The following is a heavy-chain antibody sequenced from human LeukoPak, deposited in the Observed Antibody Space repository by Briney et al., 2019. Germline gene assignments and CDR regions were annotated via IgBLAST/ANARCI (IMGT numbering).Heavy chain of an antibody. J-gene: IGHJ5*02. D-gene: IGHD2-8*02. Sequence: SETLSLTCAVYGGFFSGYYWSWIRQPPGKGLEWIGEINNSGSNNYNPSLKTRVTISQDTSKTQFSLKLSSVTAADTAVYYCARGFSPSDLVVRSGYWFDPWGQGTLVAVSS. CDR2: INNSGSN. V-gene: IGHV4-34*01. CDR3: ARGFSPSDLVVRSGYWFDP. CDR1: GGFFSGYY.